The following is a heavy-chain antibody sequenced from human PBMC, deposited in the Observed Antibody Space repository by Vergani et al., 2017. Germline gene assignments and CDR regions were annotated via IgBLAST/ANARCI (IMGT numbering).Heavy chain of an antibody. D-gene: IGHD2-2*02. J-gene: IGHJ3*02. CDR3: ARPMRLGYCSCTSCYTGAFDI. CDR1: GFTFSDYY. V-gene: IGHV3-11*01. Sequence: QVQLVESGGGLVKPGGSLRLPCAASGFTFSDYYMSWIRQAQGKGLEWFSYISSSGSTISYADSVKGRFTISRDNAKNSLYLQMNSLRAEDTAVYYCARPMRLGYCSCTSCYTGAFDIWGQGTMVTVSS. CDR2: ISSSGSTI.